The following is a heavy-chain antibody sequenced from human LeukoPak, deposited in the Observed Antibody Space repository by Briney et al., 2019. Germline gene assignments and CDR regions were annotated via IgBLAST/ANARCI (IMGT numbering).Heavy chain of an antibody. CDR1: GYTFTSYA. CDR2: INTNTGNP. J-gene: IGHJ6*02. CDR3: ARLHHGYYYYYGMDV. V-gene: IGHV7-4-1*02. Sequence: ASVKVSCKASGYTFTSYAMNWVRQAPGQGLEWMGWINTNTGNPTYAQGFTGRFVFSLDTSVSTAYLQISSLKAEDTAVYYCARLHHGYYYYYGMDVWGQGTTVTVSS.